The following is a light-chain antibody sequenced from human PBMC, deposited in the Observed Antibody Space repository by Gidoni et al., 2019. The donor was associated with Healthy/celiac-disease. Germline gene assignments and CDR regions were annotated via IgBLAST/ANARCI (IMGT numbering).Light chain of an antibody. V-gene: IGKV3-20*01. CDR2: GAY. CDR1: QSVCSSY. J-gene: IGKJ4*01. Sequence: EVVLTKSSATTPSSPGERATLSCRASQSVCSSYLAKYQQKPGQAPRLLIYGAYSRATGIPDRFSGSGSGTDVTLTISSQEPEDIAWNYCQQYGSSQFTFGAGTKVEIK. CDR3: QQYGSSQFT.